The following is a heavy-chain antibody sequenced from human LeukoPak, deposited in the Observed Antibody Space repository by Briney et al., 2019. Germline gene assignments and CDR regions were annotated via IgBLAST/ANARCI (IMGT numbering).Heavy chain of an antibody. V-gene: IGHV3-33*06. CDR2: TWYDGSSK. J-gene: IGHJ6*03. CDR3: AKEGYDFLTGYRYYYYQMDV. Sequence: GGSLRLSCAASGFTFSSYGMHWVRQAPGKGLEWVAVTWYDGSSKYSADSVKGRFTISRDNSKNTLYLQMNSLRAEDTAVYYCAKEGYDFLTGYRYYYYQMDVWGKGTTVTVSS. CDR1: GFTFSSYG. D-gene: IGHD3-9*01.